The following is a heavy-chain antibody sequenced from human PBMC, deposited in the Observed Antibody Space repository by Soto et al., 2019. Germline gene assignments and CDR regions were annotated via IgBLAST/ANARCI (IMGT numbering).Heavy chain of an antibody. D-gene: IGHD3-22*01. CDR2: ISSSSSYI. CDR3: ARDMGYYYDSSGYHFDY. V-gene: IGHV3-21*01. CDR1: GFTFSSYS. J-gene: IGHJ4*02. Sequence: GGSLRLSCAASGFTFSSYSMNWVRRAPGKGLEWVSSISSSSSYIYYADSVKGRFTISRDNAKNSLYLQMNSLRAEDTAVYYCARDMGYYYDSSGYHFDYWGQGTLVTVSS.